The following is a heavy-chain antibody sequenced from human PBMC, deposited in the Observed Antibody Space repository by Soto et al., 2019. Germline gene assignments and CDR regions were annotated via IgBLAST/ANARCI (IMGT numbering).Heavy chain of an antibody. CDR3: AKETRREYSNSGDFDY. CDR1: GFTFSSYA. Sequence: LSLTCAASGFTFSSYAMSWVRQAPGKGLEWVSAISGSGGSTYYADSVKGRFTISRDNSKNTLYLQMNSLRAEDTAVYYCAKETRREYSNSGDFDYWGQGTLVTVSS. CDR2: ISGSGGST. V-gene: IGHV3-23*01. J-gene: IGHJ4*02. D-gene: IGHD6-6*01.